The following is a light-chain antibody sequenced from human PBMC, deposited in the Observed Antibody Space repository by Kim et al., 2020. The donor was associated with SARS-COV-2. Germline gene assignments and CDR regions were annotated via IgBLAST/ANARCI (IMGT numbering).Light chain of an antibody. Sequence: ASVGDRVTVTCRASQSITTCLAWYRQRPGKAPELLIYDASSLQSGVPSRFTGSGSGTEFTLTISSLQPDDFATYYCQQHKTYPLTFGGGTKVEIK. CDR3: QQHKTYPLT. J-gene: IGKJ4*01. V-gene: IGKV1-5*01. CDR1: QSITTC. CDR2: DAS.